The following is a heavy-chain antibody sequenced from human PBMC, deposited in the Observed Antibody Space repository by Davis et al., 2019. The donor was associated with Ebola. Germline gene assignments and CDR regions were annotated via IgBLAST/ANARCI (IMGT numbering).Heavy chain of an antibody. J-gene: IGHJ6*02. D-gene: IGHD4-17*01. CDR3: ARLHDYGDFYYYYGMDV. CDR2: INWNGGST. V-gene: IGHV3-20*01. Sequence: GESLKISCAASGFTFDDYGMSWVRQAPGKGLEWVSGINWNGGSTGYADSVKGRFTISRDNAKDSLYLQMNSLRAEDTALYHCARLHDYGDFYYYYGMDVWGQGTTVTVSS. CDR1: GFTFDDYG.